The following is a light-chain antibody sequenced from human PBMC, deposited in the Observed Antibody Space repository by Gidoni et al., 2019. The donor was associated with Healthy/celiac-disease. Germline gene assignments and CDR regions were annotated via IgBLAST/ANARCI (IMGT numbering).Light chain of an antibody. CDR2: DAS. V-gene: IGKV1-5*01. J-gene: IGKJ4*01. CDR1: QSISSW. CDR3: QQYNTYSPTLT. Sequence: DIQMTQSPSTLSASVGDRVTITCRASQSISSWLAWYQQKPGKVPNLLIYDASILERGVPSRFSGSGSGTEFTLTISSLQPDDFATYFCQQYNTYSPTLTFGGGTKVEVK.